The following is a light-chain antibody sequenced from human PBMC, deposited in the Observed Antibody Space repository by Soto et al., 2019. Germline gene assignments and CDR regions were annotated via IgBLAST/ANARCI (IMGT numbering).Light chain of an antibody. CDR2: AAS. Sequence: DIPMTQSPSSLSASVGDRVTITCRASQSISSYLNWYQQKPGKVPKVLIYAASTLQSGVPSRFSGSGSGTDFTLTISSLQPEDFATYYCQQSSGAPWTFGQGTKVEI. J-gene: IGKJ1*01. CDR3: QQSSGAPWT. V-gene: IGKV1-39*01. CDR1: QSISSY.